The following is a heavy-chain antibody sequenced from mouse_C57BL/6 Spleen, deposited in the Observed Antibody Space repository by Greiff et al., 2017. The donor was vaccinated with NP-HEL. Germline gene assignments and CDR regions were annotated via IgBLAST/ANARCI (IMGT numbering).Heavy chain of an antibody. CDR1: GYTFTSYW. Sequence: QFQLQQPGAELVRPGSSVKLSCKASGYTFTSYWMHWVKQRPIQGLEWIGNIDPSDSETHYNQKFKDKATLTVDKSSSTAYMQLSSLTSEDSAVYYCARSPIYYDGYSWYFDVWGTGTTVTVSS. D-gene: IGHD2-3*01. CDR2: IDPSDSET. J-gene: IGHJ1*03. CDR3: ARSPIYYDGYSWYFDV. V-gene: IGHV1-52*01.